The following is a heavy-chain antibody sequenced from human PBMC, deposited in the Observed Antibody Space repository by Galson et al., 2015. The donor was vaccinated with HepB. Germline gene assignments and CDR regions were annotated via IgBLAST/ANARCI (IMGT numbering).Heavy chain of an antibody. CDR2: INWDGVLI. J-gene: IGHJ4*02. CDR1: GFTFGDYA. V-gene: IGHV3-9*01. CDR3: ARAPKGWGPSDY. Sequence: SLRLSCAASGFTFGDYAIHWVRQVPGKGLEWVSGINWDGVLINYPDSVNGRFTVCRDNVKNCLYLQMNDLRPEDTALYFCARAPKGWGPSDYWGQGTLVTVSA. D-gene: IGHD3-16*01.